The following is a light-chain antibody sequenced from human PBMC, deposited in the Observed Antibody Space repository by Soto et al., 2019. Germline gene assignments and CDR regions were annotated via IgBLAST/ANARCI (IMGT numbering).Light chain of an antibody. Sequence: QSALTQSPSASGSPGQSVTISCTGTSSDIGGYDSVSWYQQHPGKAPKVMIYDVSKRPSGVPDRFSGSKSGNTASLTVSALQAVDEADYYCSSYTDRNNLVFGTGTKVTV. CDR3: SSYTDRNNLV. J-gene: IGLJ1*01. CDR2: DVS. V-gene: IGLV2-8*01. CDR1: SSDIGGYDS.